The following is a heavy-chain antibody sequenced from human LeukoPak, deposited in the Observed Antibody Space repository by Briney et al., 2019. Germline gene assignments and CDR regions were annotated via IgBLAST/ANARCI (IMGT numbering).Heavy chain of an antibody. CDR2: INSGGNGV. Sequence: GGSLRLSCAASGFIFSSYEMNWVRQAPGKGLEWVSYINSGGNGVHYADSVKGRFTISRDNAKNSLYLQVNSLRAEDTAVYYCARDSRTTVGAIRFADFWGQGTLVTVSS. D-gene: IGHD1-26*01. CDR3: ARDSRTTVGAIRFADF. J-gene: IGHJ4*02. V-gene: IGHV3-48*03. CDR1: GFIFSSYE.